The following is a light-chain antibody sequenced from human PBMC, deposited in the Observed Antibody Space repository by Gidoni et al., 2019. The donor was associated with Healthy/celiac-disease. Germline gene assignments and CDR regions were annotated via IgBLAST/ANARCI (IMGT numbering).Light chain of an antibody. Sequence: DIQMTQSPSTLSASVGDRVTITCRASQSISSWLAWYQQKPGKAPKLLIYRASSLESGVPSRFSGSGSGTEFTLTISSLQPNDFATYYCQQYNTFGQGTKLEIK. CDR3: QQYNT. CDR1: QSISSW. J-gene: IGKJ2*01. CDR2: RAS. V-gene: IGKV1-5*03.